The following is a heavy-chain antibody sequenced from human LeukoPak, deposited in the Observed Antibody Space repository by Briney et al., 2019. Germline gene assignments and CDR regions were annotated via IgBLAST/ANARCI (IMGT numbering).Heavy chain of an antibody. CDR3: ARDPLSNPFDY. V-gene: IGHV3-23*01. CDR2: ISGSGGST. CDR1: GFTFSSYA. J-gene: IGHJ4*02. Sequence: GGSLRLSCAASGFTFSSYAMSWVRQAPGKGLEWVSAISGSGGSTYYADSVKGRFTISRDNSKNTLYPQMNSLRAEDTAVYYCARDPLSNPFDYWGQGTLVTVSS. D-gene: IGHD2/OR15-2a*01.